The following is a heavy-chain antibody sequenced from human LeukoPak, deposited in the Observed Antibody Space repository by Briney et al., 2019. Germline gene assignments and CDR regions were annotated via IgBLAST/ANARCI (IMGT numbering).Heavy chain of an antibody. Sequence: PGGSLRLSCAASGFTFSNAWMSWVRQAPGKGLEWIGRIKSKSAGGTTDYAAPVKGGFIISRDDSINTLYLQMNGLKSEDTAVYYCTTAILGDFSGGNWYERVWGQGTLVTVSP. CDR3: TTAILGDFSGGNWYERV. CDR2: IKSKSAGGTT. V-gene: IGHV3-15*01. J-gene: IGHJ4*02. D-gene: IGHD2-15*01. CDR1: GFTFSNAW.